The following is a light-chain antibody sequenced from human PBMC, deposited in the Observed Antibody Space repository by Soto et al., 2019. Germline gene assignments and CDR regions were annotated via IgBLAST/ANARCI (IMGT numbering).Light chain of an antibody. V-gene: IGLV1-44*01. J-gene: IGLJ1*01. CDR3: ASWDDNLNGYV. Sequence: VLTQPPSASGTPGQTITMSCSGGSSNIGCRAVNWYQQFPGAAPKLLIYGNDQRPSGVPGRFSGSKSGTSASLAISGLQSDDEADYYCASWDDNLNGYVFGAGTKVTVL. CDR2: GND. CDR1: SSNIGCRA.